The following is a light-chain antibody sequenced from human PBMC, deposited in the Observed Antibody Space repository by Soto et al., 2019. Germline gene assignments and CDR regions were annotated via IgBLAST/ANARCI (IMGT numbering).Light chain of an antibody. CDR1: SSDVGGYNY. CDR3: SSYTSSSSVV. CDR2: EVS. J-gene: IGLJ2*01. V-gene: IGLV2-14*01. Sequence: QSVLTQPASVSGSPGQSITISCTGTSSDVGGYNYVSWYQQHPGKAPKLMIYEVSNRPSGVSNRFSASKSGNTASLTISGLQAEDEADYYCSSYTSSSSVVFGGGTKLTVL.